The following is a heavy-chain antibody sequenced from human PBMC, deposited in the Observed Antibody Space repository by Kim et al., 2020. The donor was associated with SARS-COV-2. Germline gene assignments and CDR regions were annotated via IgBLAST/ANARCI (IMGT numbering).Heavy chain of an antibody. D-gene: IGHD2-21*01. Sequence: NDGEFMKGRFTISRDSAKKVLYLQMNSLGVEDSAVYYCARGGYSNFDFWGQGTLVTVSS. V-gene: IGHV3-7*01. CDR3: ARGGYSNFDF. J-gene: IGHJ4*02.